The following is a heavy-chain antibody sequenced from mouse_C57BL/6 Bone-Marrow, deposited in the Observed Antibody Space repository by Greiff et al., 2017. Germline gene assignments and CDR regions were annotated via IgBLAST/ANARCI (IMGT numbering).Heavy chain of an antibody. CDR3: TWITTVVATGAY. Sequence: VQLQQSGAELVRPGASVKLSCTASGFNIKDAYMHWVKQRPDQGLEWIGWIDPANGDTEYASKFQGKATITADTSSNTAYLQLSSLTSEDTAVYYCTWITTVVATGAYWGQGTLVTVSA. CDR1: GFNIKDAY. D-gene: IGHD1-1*01. J-gene: IGHJ3*01. V-gene: IGHV14-4*01. CDR2: IDPANGDT.